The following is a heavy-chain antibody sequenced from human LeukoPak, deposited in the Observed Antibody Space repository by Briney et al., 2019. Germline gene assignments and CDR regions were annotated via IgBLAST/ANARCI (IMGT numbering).Heavy chain of an antibody. J-gene: IGHJ3*02. V-gene: IGHV1-69*05. CDR2: IIPIFGTA. D-gene: IGHD2-2*02. CDR1: GGTFSNYA. CDR3: ARGYCSITSCYTDRDAFDI. Sequence: GASVKVSCKASGGTFSNYAINWVRQAPGQGLEWMGGIIPIFGTANSAQKFQGRVTITTDESTSTAYMELSSLRSEDTAVYYCARGYCSITSCYTDRDAFDIWGQGTMVTVSS.